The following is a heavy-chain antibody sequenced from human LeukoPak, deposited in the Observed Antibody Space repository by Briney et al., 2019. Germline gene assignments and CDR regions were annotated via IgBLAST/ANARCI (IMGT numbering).Heavy chain of an antibody. CDR3: ARHEFGVVIISSWFDP. J-gene: IGHJ5*02. CDR1: GGSISSYY. D-gene: IGHD3-3*01. Sequence: SETLSLTCTVSGGSISSYYWNWIRQSAGKGLEWIGRIYTSGSTNYNPSLKSRVTMSVDTSKNQISLKLSSVTAADTAVYYCARHEFGVVIISSWFDPWGQGTLVTVSS. CDR2: IYTSGST. V-gene: IGHV4-4*07.